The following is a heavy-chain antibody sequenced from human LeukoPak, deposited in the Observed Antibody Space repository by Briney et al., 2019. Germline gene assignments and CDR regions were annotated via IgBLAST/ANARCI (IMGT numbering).Heavy chain of an antibody. CDR2: ISGTNRAI. D-gene: IGHD6-19*01. J-gene: IGHJ4*02. CDR1: GFNFNAYG. V-gene: IGHV3-48*04. Sequence: PGGSLRLSCVGSGFNFNAYGMNWVRQAPGEGLEWLAFISGTNRAIHYADSVKGRFTITRDNARNSLYLQMNTLRVADTAVYYCARGRGWIYDSWGRGTLVTVSS. CDR3: ARGRGWIYDS.